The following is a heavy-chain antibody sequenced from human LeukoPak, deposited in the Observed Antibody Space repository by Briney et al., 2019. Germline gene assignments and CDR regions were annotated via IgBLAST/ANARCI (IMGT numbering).Heavy chain of an antibody. CDR1: GYTFTSYY. V-gene: IGHV1-46*01. CDR3: AGDVPYSSSWSPSYYFDY. Sequence: ASVKVSCKASGYTFTSYYMHWVRQAPGQGLEWMGIINPSGGSTSYAQKFQGRVTMTRDTSTSTVYMELSSLRSEDTAVYYCAGDVPYSSSWSPSYYFDYWGQGTLVTVSS. J-gene: IGHJ4*02. D-gene: IGHD6-13*01. CDR2: INPSGGST.